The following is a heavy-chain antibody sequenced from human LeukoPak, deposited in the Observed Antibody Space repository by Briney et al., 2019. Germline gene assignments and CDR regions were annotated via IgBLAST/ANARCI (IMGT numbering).Heavy chain of an antibody. J-gene: IGHJ4*02. D-gene: IGHD2-2*01. CDR3: AKVSKVVPAAIFDY. CDR2: ISGSGGST. CDR1: GFTFSSYA. V-gene: IGHV3-23*01. Sequence: GGSLRLSCAASGFTFSSYAMSWVRQAPGKGLEWVSAISGSGGSTYYTDSVKGRFTISRDSSKNTLFLQMNSLRAEDTAVYYCAKVSKVVPAAIFDYWGQGTLVTVSS.